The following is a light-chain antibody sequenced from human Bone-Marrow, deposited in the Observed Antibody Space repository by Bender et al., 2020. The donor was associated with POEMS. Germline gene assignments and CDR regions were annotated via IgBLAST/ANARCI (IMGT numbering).Light chain of an antibody. CDR2: INN. J-gene: IGLJ1*01. CDR3: TSYTRSSTLGGYYV. V-gene: IGLV1-44*01. Sequence: QSVLTQPPSASGTPGQRVTISCSGSSSNIGTNPVNWYQQLPGTAPKLLIYINNQRPSGVPDRFSGSKSGNTASLTISGLQAEDEADYYCTSYTRSSTLGGYYVFGTGTKVTVL. CDR1: SSNIGTNP.